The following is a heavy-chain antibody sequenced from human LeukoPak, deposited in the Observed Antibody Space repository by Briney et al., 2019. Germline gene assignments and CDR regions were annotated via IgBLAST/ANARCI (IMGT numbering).Heavy chain of an antibody. V-gene: IGHV1-2*02. CDR3: ARGAYYYDSSAHHDY. CDR1: GYTFTDYY. Sequence: ASVKVSCKASGYTFTDYYMHWVRQAPGQGLEWLGWINPNSGGTNYAQKFQGRVTITRDTSISTAYMELSRLRSDDTAVYYCARGAYYYDSSAHHDYWGQGTLVTVSS. CDR2: INPNSGGT. J-gene: IGHJ4*02. D-gene: IGHD3-22*01.